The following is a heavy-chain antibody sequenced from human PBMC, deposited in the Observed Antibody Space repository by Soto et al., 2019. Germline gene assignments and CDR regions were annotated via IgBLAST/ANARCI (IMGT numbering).Heavy chain of an antibody. Sequence: QVQRVQSGAEVKKPGSSVKVSCKASGGTFGSYAISWVRQAPGQGLEWMGGIIPIPGTANYPQKFQGRVTIAADESTSTAYMELSSLRSQDTAVYYCARSQGSSTSLEIYYYYYYGMDVWGQGTTVTVSS. CDR2: IIPIPGTA. V-gene: IGHV1-69*01. CDR1: GGTFGSYA. J-gene: IGHJ6*02. D-gene: IGHD2-2*01. CDR3: ARSQGSSTSLEIYYYYYYGMDV.